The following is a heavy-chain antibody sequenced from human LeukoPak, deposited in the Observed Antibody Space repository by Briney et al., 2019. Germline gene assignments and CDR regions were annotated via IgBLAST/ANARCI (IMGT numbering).Heavy chain of an antibody. D-gene: IGHD5-18*01. CDR1: GGSISSYY. Sequence: PSETLSLTCTVSGGSISSYYWSWIRQPPGKGLEWIGYIYYSGSTNYNPSLKSRVTISVDTSKNQFSLKLSSVTAADTAVYYCVRSGVQLWSRAYAFDIWGQGTMVTVSS. CDR2: IYYSGST. V-gene: IGHV4-59*01. J-gene: IGHJ3*02. CDR3: VRSGVQLWSRAYAFDI.